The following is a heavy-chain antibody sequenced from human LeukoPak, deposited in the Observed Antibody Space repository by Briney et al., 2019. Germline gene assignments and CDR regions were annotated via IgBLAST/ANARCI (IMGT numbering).Heavy chain of an antibody. CDR1: GGSISGYY. CDR2: IYTDGST. D-gene: IGHD1/OR15-1a*01. V-gene: IGHV4-4*07. Sequence: PSETLSLTCTVSGGSISGYYWTWIRQPAGKGLEWVARIYTDGSTDCNPSLKSRVTMSIDTSKSQFSLKLSSVTAADTAVYYCAKVYSWNNVFDPWGQGTLVTVSS. CDR3: AKVYSWNNVFDP. J-gene: IGHJ5*02.